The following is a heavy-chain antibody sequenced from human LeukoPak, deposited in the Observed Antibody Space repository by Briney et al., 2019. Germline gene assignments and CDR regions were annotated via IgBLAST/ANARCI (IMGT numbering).Heavy chain of an antibody. CDR1: GGSISSGDYY. V-gene: IGHV4-30-4*02. CDR3: ARDGGPYYYDSSGYHPFQH. Sequence: SETLSLTCTVSGGSISSGDYYWSWIRQPPGKGLEWIGYIYYSGSTYYNPSLKSRVTISVDTSKNQFSLKLSSVTAADTAVYYCARDGGPYYYDSSGYHPFQHWGQGTLVTVSS. J-gene: IGHJ1*01. CDR2: IYYSGST. D-gene: IGHD3-22*01.